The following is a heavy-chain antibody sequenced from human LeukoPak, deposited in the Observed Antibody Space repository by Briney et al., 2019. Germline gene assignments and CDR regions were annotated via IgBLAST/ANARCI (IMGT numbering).Heavy chain of an antibody. Sequence: SETLSLTCTVSGGSISSYYWSWIRQPPGKGLEWIGYIYYSGSTNYNPSLKSRVTISVKTSKNQFSLKLSSVTAADTAVYYCARGGSSWYVALVLSWGLNQNWFDPWGQGTLVTVSS. CDR2: IYYSGST. CDR1: GGSISSYY. V-gene: IGHV4-59*12. J-gene: IGHJ5*02. CDR3: ARGGSSWYVALVLSWGLNQNWFDP. D-gene: IGHD6-13*01.